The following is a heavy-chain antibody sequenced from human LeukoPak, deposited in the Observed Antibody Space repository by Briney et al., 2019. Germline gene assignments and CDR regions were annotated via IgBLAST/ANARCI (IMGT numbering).Heavy chain of an antibody. CDR2: INHSGST. J-gene: IGHJ4*02. CDR1: GGSFSGYY. D-gene: IGHD4-17*01. Sequence: PSETLSLTCAVYGGSFSGYYWSWIRQPPGKGLEWIGEINHSGSTNYNPSLKSRVTISVDTSKNQSSLKLSSVTAADTAVYYCARGVTVTYFDYWGQGTLVTVSS. V-gene: IGHV4-34*01. CDR3: ARGVTVTYFDY.